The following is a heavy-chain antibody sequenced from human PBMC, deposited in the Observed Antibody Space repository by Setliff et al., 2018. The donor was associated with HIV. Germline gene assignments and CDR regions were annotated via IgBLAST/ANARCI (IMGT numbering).Heavy chain of an antibody. CDR3: ARDWGVVWSFDM. CDR2: ILYDESHA. CDR1: GFAFSSYS. D-gene: IGHD3-16*01. Sequence: LRLSCTASGFAFSSYSMHWVRQPPGRGLEWVAIILYDESHAYYADSVKGRFTISRDNSWNTLDLQMDNLRPDDTAIYYCARDWGVVWSFDMWGQGTMVTVSS. J-gene: IGHJ3*02. V-gene: IGHV3-30*04.